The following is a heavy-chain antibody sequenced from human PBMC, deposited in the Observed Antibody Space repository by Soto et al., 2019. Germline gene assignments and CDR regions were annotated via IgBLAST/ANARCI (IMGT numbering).Heavy chain of an antibody. D-gene: IGHD1-26*01. Sequence: GGSLRLSCAASGFTFSSYAMHWVRQAPGKGLEWVAVISYDGSNKYYADSVKGRFTISRDNSKNTLYLQMNSLRAEDTAVYYCARDTVVGATAFDIWGQGTMVTVSS. CDR2: ISYDGSNK. CDR1: GFTFSSYA. V-gene: IGHV3-30-3*01. J-gene: IGHJ3*02. CDR3: ARDTVVGATAFDI.